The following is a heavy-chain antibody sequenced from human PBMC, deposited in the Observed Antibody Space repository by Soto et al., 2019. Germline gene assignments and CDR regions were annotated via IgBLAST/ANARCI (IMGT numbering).Heavy chain of an antibody. CDR3: ARQGPSFGVVIVPAFDY. Sequence: PGGSLRLSCAASGFTFSSYAMSWVRQAPGKGLEWVSAISGSGGSTYYADSVKGRFTISRDNSKNTLYLQMNSLRAEDTAVYYCARQGPSFGVVIVPAFDYWGQGTLVTVSS. CDR1: GFTFSSYA. D-gene: IGHD3-3*01. V-gene: IGHV3-23*01. J-gene: IGHJ4*02. CDR2: ISGSGGST.